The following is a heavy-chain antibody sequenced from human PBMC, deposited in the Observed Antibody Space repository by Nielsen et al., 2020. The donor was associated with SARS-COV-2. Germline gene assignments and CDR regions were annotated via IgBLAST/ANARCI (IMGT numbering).Heavy chain of an antibody. CDR3: AKADYGGNSDY. Sequence: GSLKISCAASGFTFSSYAMSWVRQAPGKGLEWVSAISGSGGSTYYADSVKGRFTISRDNSKNTLYLQMNSLRAEDTAVYYCAKADYGGNSDYWGQGTLVTVSS. CDR2: ISGSGGST. D-gene: IGHD4-23*01. J-gene: IGHJ4*02. CDR1: GFTFSSYA. V-gene: IGHV3-23*01.